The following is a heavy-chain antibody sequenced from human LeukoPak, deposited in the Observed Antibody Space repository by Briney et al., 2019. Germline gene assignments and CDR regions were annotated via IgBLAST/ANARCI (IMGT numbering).Heavy chain of an antibody. CDR1: GYTFTSNY. CDR2: ISPSGGST. Sequence: ASVKVSCKAFGYTFTSNYMHWVRQAPGQGPEWMGVISPSGGSTTYAQKFQGRVTLTRDMSTSTDYLELSSLRSEDTAVYYCARDRDVDDFDSWGHGTLVTVSS. V-gene: IGHV1-46*01. J-gene: IGHJ4*01. D-gene: IGHD2-15*01. CDR3: ARDRDVDDFDS.